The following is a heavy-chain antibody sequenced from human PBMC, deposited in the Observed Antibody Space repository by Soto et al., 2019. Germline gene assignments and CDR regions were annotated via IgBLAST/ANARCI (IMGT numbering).Heavy chain of an antibody. J-gene: IGHJ4*02. D-gene: IGHD5-18*01. CDR2: IDWNDDK. CDR1: GFSITSSGVT. Sequence: QITLKESGPTLVKPTQTLTLTCTFSGFSITSSGVTVGWIRQPPGKALEWLALIDWNDDKRYSPSLKSRLTITKDTSKNQVVLTMTNMGPVDTGTYFFAHSGYVYGLGAFDSWGQGTLVTVSS. V-gene: IGHV2-5*01. CDR3: AHSGYVYGLGAFDS.